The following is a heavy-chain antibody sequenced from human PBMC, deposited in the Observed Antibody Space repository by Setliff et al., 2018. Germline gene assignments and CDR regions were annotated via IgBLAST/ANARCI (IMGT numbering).Heavy chain of an antibody. CDR2: IYSNGRT. CDR3: AKGGGRYHSDS. V-gene: IGHV4-61*09. D-gene: IGHD1-1*01. CDR1: GGSISSDSHY. Sequence: TLSLTCTVSGGSISSDSHYWAWVRQPAGKGLELIGQIYSNGRTYYNPSLKSRLTISLDTSKNQFSLRLNSMTAADTAVYYCAKGGGRYHSDSWGQGILVTVSS. J-gene: IGHJ4*02.